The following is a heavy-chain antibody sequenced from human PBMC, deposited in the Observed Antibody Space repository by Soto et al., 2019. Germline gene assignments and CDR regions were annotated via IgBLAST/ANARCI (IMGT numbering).Heavy chain of an antibody. CDR3: AKGILVKPPGTRTFDI. CDR2: IGGGDGST. CDR1: GFTFINYA. V-gene: IGHV3-23*01. J-gene: IGHJ3*02. D-gene: IGHD6-13*01. Sequence: EVQLLESGGGLVQPGGSLRLSCAASGFTFINYAMSWFAKAPGRGLGGVSTIGGGDGSTYYADSVKGRFTISRDNSNSALYLQMNSLRVGDTAIYYCAKGILVKPPGTRTFDIWGQGTMVIVSS.